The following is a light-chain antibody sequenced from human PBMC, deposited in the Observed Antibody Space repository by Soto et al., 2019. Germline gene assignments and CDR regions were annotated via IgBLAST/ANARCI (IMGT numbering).Light chain of an antibody. CDR1: QTIDTY. J-gene: IGKJ1*01. CDR2: VAT. CDR3: QQNFNFPRT. V-gene: IGKV1-39*01. Sequence: DIQLTQSPSSLSASVGDRVTITCRASQTIDTYLNWYQHKPGTAPKVLIYVATYLQNGVPSRFSGTGSGADFTLTISSLQPEDFATYYCQQNFNFPRTFGQGTKVDIK.